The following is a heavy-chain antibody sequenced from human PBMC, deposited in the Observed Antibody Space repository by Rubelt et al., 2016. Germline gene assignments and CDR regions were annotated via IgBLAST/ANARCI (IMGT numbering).Heavy chain of an antibody. Sequence: QITLKESGPTLVKPTQTLTLTCTFSGFSLSTSGVGVGWIRQPPGKALEWLALIYWNDGKRYSPSLKSRLTITKDTSKNHVVLTMTNMDPVDTATYYCAHRRGSEGIDYWGQGTLVTVSS. D-gene: IGHD6-19*01. CDR3: AHRRGSEGIDY. CDR2: IYWNDGK. V-gene: IGHV2-5*01. CDR1: GFSLSTSGVG. J-gene: IGHJ4*02.